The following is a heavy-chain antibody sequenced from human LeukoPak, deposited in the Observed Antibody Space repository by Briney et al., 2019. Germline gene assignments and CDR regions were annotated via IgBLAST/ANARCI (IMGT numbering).Heavy chain of an antibody. Sequence: SGPTLVKPTQTLTLTCTFSGFSLSTSGVGVGCIRQPPGKALEWLAVIYWNDHMRSSPSLKSRLTVTKDTSKNLVVLTMTDVDPVDTATYYCAHHLYEDFFDPWGRGTLVTVSS. D-gene: IGHD3-3*01. V-gene: IGHV2-5*01. J-gene: IGHJ5*02. CDR3: AHHLYEDFFDP. CDR1: GFSLSTSGVG. CDR2: IYWNDHM.